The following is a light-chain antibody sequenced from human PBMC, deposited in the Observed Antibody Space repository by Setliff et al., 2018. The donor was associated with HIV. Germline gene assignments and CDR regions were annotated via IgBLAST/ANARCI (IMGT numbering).Light chain of an antibody. CDR3: NSYTSSSTRVV. Sequence: QSALTQPASVSGSPGQSITISCTGTSSDVGGYNYVSWYQQHPGKVPKLMIYEVSNRPSGVSERFYGSKSGNTASLTISGPQTEDEADYYCNSYTSSSTRVVFGGGTKVTVL. V-gene: IGLV2-14*01. CDR2: EVS. J-gene: IGLJ2*01. CDR1: SSDVGGYNY.